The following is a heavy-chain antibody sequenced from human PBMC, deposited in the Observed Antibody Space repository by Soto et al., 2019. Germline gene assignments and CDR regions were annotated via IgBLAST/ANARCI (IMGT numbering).Heavy chain of an antibody. CDR1: GDSFSSNSAA. V-gene: IGHV6-1*01. J-gene: IGHJ5*02. CDR2: TYYRPKWYN. D-gene: IGHD2-8*01. Sequence: QTLSLTCAISGDSFSSNSAAWNWIRQSPSRGLEWLGRTYYRPKWYNDYAVSVKSRITINPDTSKNQFSLQLNSVTPEDTAVYYCARDIVLMVYAIDWFDPWGQGTLVTGSS. CDR3: ARDIVLMVYAIDWFDP.